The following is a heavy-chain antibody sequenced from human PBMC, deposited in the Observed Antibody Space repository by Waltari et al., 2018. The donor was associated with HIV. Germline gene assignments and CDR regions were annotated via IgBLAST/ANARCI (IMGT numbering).Heavy chain of an antibody. CDR3: ASQVAGTLIDY. CDR2: IYYSGST. J-gene: IGHJ4*02. CDR1: GGSVSSGSYY. D-gene: IGHD6-19*01. V-gene: IGHV4-61*01. Sequence: QVQLQESGPGLVKPSETLSLTCTVSGGSVSSGSYYWSWIRQPPGKGLEWIGYIYYSGSTNYNPSLKSRVTISVDTSKNQFSLKLSSVTAADTAVYYCASQVAGTLIDYWGQGTLVTVSS.